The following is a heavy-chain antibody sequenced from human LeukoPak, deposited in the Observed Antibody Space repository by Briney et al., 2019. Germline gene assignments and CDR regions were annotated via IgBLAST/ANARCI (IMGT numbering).Heavy chain of an antibody. D-gene: IGHD2-15*01. CDR2: INPNGGVT. V-gene: IGHV1-2*02. CDR3: ALGFCSGGNCYYMNI. Sequence: GASVKVSCKASGCTFTGYYIYWVRQAPGQGLEWMGWINPNGGVTKYAQNFQGRVTMTRDTSITTAYMELSRLRSDDSAVYYCALGFCSGGNCYYMNIWGKGTTVT. CDR1: GCTFTGYY. J-gene: IGHJ6*03.